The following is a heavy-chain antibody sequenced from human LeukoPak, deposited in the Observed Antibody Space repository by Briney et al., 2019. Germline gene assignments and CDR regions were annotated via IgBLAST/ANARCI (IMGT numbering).Heavy chain of an antibody. J-gene: IGHJ4*02. D-gene: IGHD6-19*01. CDR1: GFTFSSYW. CDR2: TNSDGSRT. V-gene: IGHV3-74*01. CDR3: ARDVQAGPGY. Sequence: GGSLRLSCAASGFTFSSYWMHWVRQAPGKGLVRVSRTNSDGSRTTYADSVKGRFTISRDNAKNTLHLQMNSLRAEDTAVYYCARDVQAGPGYWGQGTLVTVSS.